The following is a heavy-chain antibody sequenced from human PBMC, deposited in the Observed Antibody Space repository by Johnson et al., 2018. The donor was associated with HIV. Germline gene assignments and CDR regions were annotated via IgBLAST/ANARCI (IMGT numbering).Heavy chain of an antibody. CDR3: ARDAAKLEEDDASDI. CDR2: ISYDGSNK. Sequence: QVQLVESGGGMVQPGRSLRLYCAASGFAFRSYGMHWVRQAPGKGLEWVAVISYDGSNKYDADSVKGRFTISRDNSKNTLYLQMNSLRVEDTAVYYCARDAAKLEEDDASDIWGQGTMVTVSS. CDR1: GFAFRSYG. V-gene: IGHV3-30*19. J-gene: IGHJ3*02. D-gene: IGHD1-1*01.